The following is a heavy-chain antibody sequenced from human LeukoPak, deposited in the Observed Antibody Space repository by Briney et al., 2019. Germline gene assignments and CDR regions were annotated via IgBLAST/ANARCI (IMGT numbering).Heavy chain of an antibody. CDR3: ARVRLPVYSSSWYADYYFDY. V-gene: IGHV4-4*07. D-gene: IGHD6-13*01. J-gene: IGHJ4*02. CDR1: GGSISSYY. Sequence: SETLSLTCTVSGGSISSYYWSWIRQPAGKGLEWIGRIYTSGSTNYNPSLKSRVTMSVGTSKNQFSLKLSSVTAADTAVYYCARVRLPVYSSSWYADYYFDYWGQGTLVTVSS. CDR2: IYTSGST.